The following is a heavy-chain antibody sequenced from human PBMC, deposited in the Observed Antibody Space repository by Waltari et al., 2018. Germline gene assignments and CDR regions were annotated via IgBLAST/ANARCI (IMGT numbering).Heavy chain of an antibody. D-gene: IGHD4-17*01. Sequence: QVDLVESGGRVVQPGGSLRLSCAASGFSFGDYGMHWVRQTPGRGREWVGVMSHDGGYKYYVDSVRGRFTLSRDNSKNTVYLEMNNLRTEDTAVYHCAKDMSKMTTFDYWGQGTLVTVSS. CDR1: GFSFGDYG. CDR2: MSHDGGYK. V-gene: IGHV3-30*18. CDR3: AKDMSKMTTFDY. J-gene: IGHJ4*02.